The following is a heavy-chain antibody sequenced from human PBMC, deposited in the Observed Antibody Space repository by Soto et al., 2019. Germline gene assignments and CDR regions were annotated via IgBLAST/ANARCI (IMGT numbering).Heavy chain of an antibody. Sequence: GESLKIFCKGSGYSFNTNWIGWVRQMPGKGLEWMGIIYPGDSDTRYSPSFQGQVTISADKSISTAYLQWTSLKAPDTAIYYCAGGGSGNYFDFWGQGTQVTVSS. CDR3: AGGGSGNYFDF. CDR2: IYPGDSDT. J-gene: IGHJ4*02. D-gene: IGHD2-15*01. V-gene: IGHV5-51*01. CDR1: GYSFNTNW.